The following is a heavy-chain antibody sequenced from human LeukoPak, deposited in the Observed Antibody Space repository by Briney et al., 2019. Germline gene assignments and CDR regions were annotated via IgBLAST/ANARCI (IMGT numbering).Heavy chain of an antibody. D-gene: IGHD6-6*01. CDR1: GFTFTDYW. Sequence: GGSLRLSCAASGFTFTDYWMAWVRQAPGKGLEWVANIKEDGSEKNYVDSVKGRFTISRDNDKNLMHLQMNSLRAEDTAVYYCARGGRPDYWGQGTLVTVSS. J-gene: IGHJ4*02. CDR2: IKEDGSEK. V-gene: IGHV3-7*05. CDR3: ARGGRPDY.